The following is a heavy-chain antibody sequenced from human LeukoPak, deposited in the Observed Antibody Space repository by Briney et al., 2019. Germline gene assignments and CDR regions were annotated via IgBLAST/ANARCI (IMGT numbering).Heavy chain of an antibody. CDR3: AKGFGSSALYYYYMDV. J-gene: IGHJ6*03. CDR1: GFTFDDYA. CDR2: ISWNSGSI. D-gene: IGHD6-13*01. V-gene: IGHV3-9*01. Sequence: GGSLRLSCAASGFTFDDYAMHWVRQAPGKGLEWVSGISWNSGSIGYADSVKGRFTISRDNAKNSLYLQMNSLRAEDTALYYCAKGFGSSALYYYYMDVWGNGTTVTVSS.